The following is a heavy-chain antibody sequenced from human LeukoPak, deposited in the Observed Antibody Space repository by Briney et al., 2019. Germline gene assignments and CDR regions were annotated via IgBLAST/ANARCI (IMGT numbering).Heavy chain of an antibody. CDR2: INHSGST. J-gene: IGHJ6*03. D-gene: IGHD6-19*01. CDR1: GGSFSGYY. Sequence: SETLSLTCAVYGGSFSGYYWSWIRQPPGKGLEWIGEINHSGSTNYNPSLKSRVTISVDTSKNQFSLKLSSVTAADTAVYYCARALGEATAGAVAHRGLYYYYMDVRGKGTTVTVSS. CDR3: ARALGEATAGAVAHRGLYYYYMDV. V-gene: IGHV4-34*01.